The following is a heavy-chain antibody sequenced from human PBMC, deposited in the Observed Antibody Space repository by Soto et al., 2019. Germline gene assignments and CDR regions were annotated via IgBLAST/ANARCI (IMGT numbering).Heavy chain of an antibody. CDR2: IKQEGSEK. D-gene: IGHD5-12*01. CDR3: PRDEGSGYYSLYASDT. V-gene: IGHV3-7*03. Sequence: PGGSLRLSCAASGFMFSDCWMSWVRQAPGKGLEWVANIKQEGSEKYYVDSVKGRFSISRDNGKNSLYLLMSGLTVEDTAVYYCPRDEGSGYYSLYASDTWAQGTMFTVSS. J-gene: IGHJ3*02. CDR1: GFMFSDCW.